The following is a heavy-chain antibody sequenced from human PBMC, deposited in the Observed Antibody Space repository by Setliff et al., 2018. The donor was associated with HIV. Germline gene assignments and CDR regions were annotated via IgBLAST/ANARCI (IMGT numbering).Heavy chain of an antibody. CDR2: FDPDTGEA. D-gene: IGHD3-9*01. J-gene: IGHJ3*02. V-gene: IGHV1-24*01. Sequence: ASVKVSCKVSGYSLTELSIHWVRQPPGQGLEWMGGFDPDTGEAIYAQKFQDRLSLTRDSSTTTVHMELSSLRLEDTAVYYCARDFDPTEEHHVDHDAFDIWGQGTMVTVSS. CDR1: GYSLTELS. CDR3: ARDFDPTEEHHVDHDAFDI.